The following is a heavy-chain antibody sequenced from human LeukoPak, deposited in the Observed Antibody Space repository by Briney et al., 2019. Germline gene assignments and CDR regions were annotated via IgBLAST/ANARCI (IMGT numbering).Heavy chain of an antibody. CDR3: ARDPNWVFDL. Sequence: SETLSLTCAVYNGSFSGYYWSWIRQPPGKGLEWIGEINHSGSTNYNPSLKSRVTISEDTSKNQFSLKLTSVTAADTAVYYCARDPNWVFDLWGRGTLVTVSS. D-gene: IGHD1-1*01. V-gene: IGHV4-34*01. CDR2: INHSGST. J-gene: IGHJ2*01. CDR1: NGSFSGYY.